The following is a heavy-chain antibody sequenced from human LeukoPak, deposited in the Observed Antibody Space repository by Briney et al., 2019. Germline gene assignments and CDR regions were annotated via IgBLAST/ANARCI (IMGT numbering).Heavy chain of an antibody. Sequence: GGSLRLSCAASGFTFSSYSMNWARQAPGKGLEWVSSISSSSSSIYYADSVKGRFTISRDNAKNSLYLQMNSLRADDTAVYYCARFAAGGYYYYYMDVWGKGSTVTVSS. J-gene: IGHJ6*03. CDR1: GFTFSSYS. V-gene: IGHV3-21*01. D-gene: IGHD3-10*01. CDR3: ARFAAGGYYYYYMDV. CDR2: ISSSSSSI.